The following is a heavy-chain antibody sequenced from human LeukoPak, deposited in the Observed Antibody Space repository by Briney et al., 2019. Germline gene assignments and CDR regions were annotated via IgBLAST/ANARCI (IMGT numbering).Heavy chain of an antibody. D-gene: IGHD6-19*01. CDR1: GFTFSSYS. Sequence: PGGSLRLSCAASGFTFSSYSMTWVRQAPGKGLEWVSSISSSSSYIYYADSVKGRFTISRDNAKNSLYLQMNSLRAEDTAVYYCARDLAVAGTRVYNYWGQGTLVTVSS. V-gene: IGHV3-21*01. CDR2: ISSSSSYI. CDR3: ARDLAVAGTRVYNY. J-gene: IGHJ4*02.